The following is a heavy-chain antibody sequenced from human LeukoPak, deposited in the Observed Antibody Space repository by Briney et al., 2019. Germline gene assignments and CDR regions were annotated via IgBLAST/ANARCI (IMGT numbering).Heavy chain of an antibody. CDR1: GGSISSGGYY. CDR3: ASTTVRDAFDI. CDR2: IYYSGST. Sequence: PSETLSLTCTVSGGSISSGGYYWSWIRQHPGKGLEWIGHIYYSGSTYYNPSLKSRVTISVDTSKNQFSLKLSSVTAADTAVYYCASTTVRDAFDIWGQGTMVTVSS. V-gene: IGHV4-31*03. D-gene: IGHD3-10*01. J-gene: IGHJ3*02.